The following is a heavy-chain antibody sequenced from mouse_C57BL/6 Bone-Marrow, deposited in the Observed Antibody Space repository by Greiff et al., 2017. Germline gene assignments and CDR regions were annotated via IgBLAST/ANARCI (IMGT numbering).Heavy chain of an antibody. CDR3: ARDGYYDAMDY. CDR1: GFTFSDYY. V-gene: IGHV5-12*01. J-gene: IGHJ4*01. D-gene: IGHD2-3*01. CDR2: ISNGGGST. Sequence: DVMLVESGGGLVQPGGSLKLSCAASGFTFSDYYMYWVRQTPEKRLEWVAYISNGGGSTYYPDTVKGRFTISRDNAKNTLYLQMSRLKSEDTAMYYCARDGYYDAMDYWGQGTSVTVSS.